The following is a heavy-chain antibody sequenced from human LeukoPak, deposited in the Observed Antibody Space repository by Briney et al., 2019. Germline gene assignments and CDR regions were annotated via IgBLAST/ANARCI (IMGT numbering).Heavy chain of an antibody. CDR3: ARERWHCRVNCYSVYYYALDV. CDR1: GYTFTNYA. D-gene: IGHD2-15*01. J-gene: IGHJ6*02. CDR2: INPGNGDT. V-gene: IGHV1-3*01. Sequence: ASVKVSCKGSGYTFTNYAVHWVRQAPGQKLEWLGWINPGNGDTKYSQNFQGRVTVTSDTSAATAYVELNSLTSEDTAVYYCARERWHCRVNCYSVYYYALDVWGQGTTVTVSS.